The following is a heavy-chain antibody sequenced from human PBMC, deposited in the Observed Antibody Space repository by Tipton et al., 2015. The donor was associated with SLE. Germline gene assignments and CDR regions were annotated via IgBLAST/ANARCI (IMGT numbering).Heavy chain of an antibody. CDR3: ARDAYDFWSATLGGYYSMDV. CDR2: INTDGSTT. D-gene: IGHD3-3*01. V-gene: IGHV3-74*01. J-gene: IGHJ6*03. CDR1: GFTFSTHW. Sequence: SLRLSCAASGFTFSTHWMHWVRQAPGKGLVWVSRINTDGSTTSYADSGKGRLTISRDNATSTLYLQMNSLRVEDTAGYYCARDAYDFWSATLGGYYSMDVWGKGTTVTISS.